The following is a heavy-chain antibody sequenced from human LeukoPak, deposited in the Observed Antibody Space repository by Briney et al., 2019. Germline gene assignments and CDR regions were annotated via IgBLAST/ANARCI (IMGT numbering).Heavy chain of an antibody. CDR1: GYTFTTYW. D-gene: IGHD6-13*01. CDR3: ARHLFSSSPSDY. V-gene: IGHV5-10-1*01. Sequence: GESLRISCKGSGYTFTTYWISWVRQMPGKGLEWMGRIGPSDSYINYSPSLQGHVTTSTDKSVSTVYLQWSSLQASDTAMYYCARHLFSSSPSDYWGQGTLVTVSS. CDR2: IGPSDSYI. J-gene: IGHJ4*02.